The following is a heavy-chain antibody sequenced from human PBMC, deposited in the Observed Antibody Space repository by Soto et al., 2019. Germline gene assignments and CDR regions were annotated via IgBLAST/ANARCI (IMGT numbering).Heavy chain of an antibody. CDR1: GFTFSDHY. D-gene: IGHD1-1*01. CDR2: SSNSGSFT. Sequence: GGSLRLSCAASGFTFSDHYMSWIRQAPGKGLEWIGYSSNSGSFTRYADSVKGRFSISRDNAKNSLYLQINSLRGDDTAIYYCVRSGDNYNLLDYWGQGTPVTVS. V-gene: IGHV3-11*06. CDR3: VRSGDNYNLLDY. J-gene: IGHJ4*02.